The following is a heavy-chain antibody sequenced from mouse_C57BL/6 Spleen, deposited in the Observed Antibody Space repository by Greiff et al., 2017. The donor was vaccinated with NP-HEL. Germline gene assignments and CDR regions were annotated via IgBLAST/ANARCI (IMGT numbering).Heavy chain of an antibody. D-gene: IGHD2-3*01. CDR1: GYSITSGYY. CDR2: ISYDGSN. Sequence: DVQLQESGPGLVKPSQSLSLTCSVTGYSITSGYYWNWIRQFPGNKLEWMGYISYDGSNNYNPSLKNRISITRDTSKNQFFLKLNSVTTEDTATYYCARDRSRSGWLLFAYWGQGTLVTVSA. CDR3: ARDRSRSGWLLFAY. V-gene: IGHV3-6*01. J-gene: IGHJ3*01.